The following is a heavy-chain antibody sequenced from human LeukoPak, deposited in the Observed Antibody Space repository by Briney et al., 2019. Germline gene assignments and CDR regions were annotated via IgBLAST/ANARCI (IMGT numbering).Heavy chain of an antibody. J-gene: IGHJ4*02. Sequence: SETLSLTCTVSGGSISSGSYYWGWIRQSPGKGLEWIGSIYYSGSTYYNPSLKSRVTISVDTSKNQFPLKLSSVTAADTAVYYCARPTYSSGWYTTFDYWGQGTLVTVSS. CDR3: ARPTYSSGWYTTFDY. D-gene: IGHD6-19*01. CDR2: IYYSGST. CDR1: GGSISSGSYY. V-gene: IGHV4-39*01.